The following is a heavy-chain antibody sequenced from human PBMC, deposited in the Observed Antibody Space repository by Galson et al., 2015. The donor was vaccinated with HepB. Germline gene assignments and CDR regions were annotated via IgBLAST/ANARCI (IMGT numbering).Heavy chain of an antibody. D-gene: IGHD3-3*01. Sequence: CAISGDSVSSNSAAWNWIRQSPSRGLEWLGRTYYRSKWYNDYAVSVKSRITINPDTSKNQFSLQLNSVTPEDTAVYYCARGSGPPRYCDFWSGYYNPGYYYYGMDVWGQGTTVTVSS. CDR3: ARGSGPPRYCDFWSGYYNPGYYYYGMDV. J-gene: IGHJ6*02. CDR1: GDSVSSNSAA. V-gene: IGHV6-1*01. CDR2: TYYRSKWYN.